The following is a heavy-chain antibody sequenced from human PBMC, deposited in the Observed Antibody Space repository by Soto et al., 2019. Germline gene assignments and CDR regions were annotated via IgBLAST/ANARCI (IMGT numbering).Heavy chain of an antibody. Sequence: PSETLSLTCTVSGGSISSYYWSWIRQPPGKGLEWIGYIYYSGSTNYNPSLKSRVTISVDTSKNQFSLKLSSVTAADTAVYYCARARHLGELSSPSCFDYWGQGTLVTVSS. D-gene: IGHD3-16*02. V-gene: IGHV4-59*01. J-gene: IGHJ4*02. CDR2: IYYSGST. CDR3: ARARHLGELSSPSCFDY. CDR1: GGSISSYY.